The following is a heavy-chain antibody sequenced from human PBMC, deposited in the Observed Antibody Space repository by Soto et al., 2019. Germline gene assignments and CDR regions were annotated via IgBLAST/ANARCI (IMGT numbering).Heavy chain of an antibody. CDR2: ISGSGGST. CDR1: GVRVSIYA. Sequence: LARASSGVRVSIYAVGVSRQAPGKGLEWVSAISGSGGSTYYADSVKGRFTISRDNSKNTLYLQMNSLRAEDTAVYYCAKDPGGYFGYWGEGTLVTVYS. J-gene: IGHJ4*02. V-gene: IGHV3-23*01. CDR3: AKDPGGYFGY. D-gene: IGHD2-15*01.